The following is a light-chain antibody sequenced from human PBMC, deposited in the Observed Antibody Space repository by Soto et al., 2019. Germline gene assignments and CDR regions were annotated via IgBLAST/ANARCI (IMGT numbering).Light chain of an antibody. J-gene: IGLJ2*01. CDR2: EVS. Sequence: QSALTQPPSASGSPGQSVTISCTGTSSDFGGYNYVSWYQQHPGKAPKLMIYEVSNRPSGVPDRFSGSKSGNTASLTVSGLQAEDEADYYCSSYAGSNNYVVFGGGTKVTVL. CDR3: SSYAGSNNYVV. CDR1: SSDFGGYNY. V-gene: IGLV2-8*01.